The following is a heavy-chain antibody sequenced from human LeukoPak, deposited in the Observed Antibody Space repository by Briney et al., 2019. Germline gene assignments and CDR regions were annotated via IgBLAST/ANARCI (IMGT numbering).Heavy chain of an antibody. J-gene: IGHJ4*02. CDR1: GYSFTSYW. CDR2: IYPGDSDT. CDR3: ASRYDYSNYGFDY. Sequence: GESLKISCKGSGYSFTSYWIGWVRQMPGKGLEWMGIIYPGDSDTRYSPSFQGQVTISADKSISTAYLQWSSLKASDTAMYYCASRYDYSNYGFDYWGQGTLVTVSS. D-gene: IGHD4-11*01. V-gene: IGHV5-51*01.